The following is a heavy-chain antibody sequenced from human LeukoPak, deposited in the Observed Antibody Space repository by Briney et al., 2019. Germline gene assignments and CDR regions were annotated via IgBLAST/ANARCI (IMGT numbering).Heavy chain of an antibody. Sequence: SGGSLRLSCAASGFTVSSNYMSWVRQAPGKGLGWVSVIYSGGSTYYADSVKGRFTISRDNSKNTLYLQMNSLRAEDTAVYYCARGGARYSSSWYAFDIWGQGTMVTVSS. J-gene: IGHJ3*02. V-gene: IGHV3-53*01. CDR3: ARGGARYSSSWYAFDI. CDR2: IYSGGST. D-gene: IGHD6-13*01. CDR1: GFTVSSNY.